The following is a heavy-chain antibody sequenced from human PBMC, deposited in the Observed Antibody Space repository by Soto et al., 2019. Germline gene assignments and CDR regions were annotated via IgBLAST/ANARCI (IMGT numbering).Heavy chain of an antibody. CDR2: ISGGEPNT. V-gene: IGHV3-23*01. J-gene: IGHJ6*02. CDR1: GLGFDSCA. D-gene: IGHD5-18*01. Sequence: GSLILFVVDFGLGFDSCAMNLVRQAPGKGLEWVSSISGGEPNTHYAGSVKGRFTISRDDSKKTVHLQMNSLRAEDTGTYHCARGGIGSRFHYSGLDVWGLGTTVTVYS. CDR3: ARGGIGSRFHYSGLDV.